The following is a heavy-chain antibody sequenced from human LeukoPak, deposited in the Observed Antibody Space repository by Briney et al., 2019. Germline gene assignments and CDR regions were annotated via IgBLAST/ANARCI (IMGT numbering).Heavy chain of an antibody. V-gene: IGHV4-38-2*02. CDR2: IYHSGTA. J-gene: IGHJ2*01. CDR3: ARGDTYYYDSSWFFDL. Sequence: SETLSLTCTVSGYSISSGYYWGWIRQPPGKGLEWIGSIYHSGTAYYNPSLKSRVTISVDTSKNHFSLKLSSVTAADTALYYCARGDTYYYDSSWFFDLWGRGTLVTVSS. CDR1: GYSISSGYY. D-gene: IGHD3-22*01.